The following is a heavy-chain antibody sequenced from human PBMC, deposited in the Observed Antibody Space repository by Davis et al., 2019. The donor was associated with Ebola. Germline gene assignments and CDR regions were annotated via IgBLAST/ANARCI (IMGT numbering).Heavy chain of an antibody. CDR2: ISAYNGNT. D-gene: IGHD5-12*01. J-gene: IGHJ4*02. CDR1: GYTLTSYG. CDR3: ARDRFRGLRAIDY. V-gene: IGHV1-18*04. Sequence: SVTVSCQASGYTLTSYGISWVRQAPGQGLEWMGWISAYNGNTNYAQKLQGRVTMTTDTSTSTAYMELRSLRSDDTAVYYCARDRFRGLRAIDYWGQGTLVTVSS.